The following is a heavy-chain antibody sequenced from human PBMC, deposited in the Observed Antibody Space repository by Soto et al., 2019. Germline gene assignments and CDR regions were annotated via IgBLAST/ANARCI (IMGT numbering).Heavy chain of an antibody. CDR3: AMIGGNGFDY. J-gene: IGHJ4*02. CDR1: GFTFSSYS. Sequence: GGSLRLSCAASGFTFSSYSMNWVRQAPGKGLEWVSSISSSSSYIYYADSVKGRFTISRDNAKNSLYLQMNSLRAEDMAVYYCAMIGGNGFDYLGPGTLVTVSS. V-gene: IGHV3-21*01. CDR2: ISSSSSYI. D-gene: IGHD2-15*01.